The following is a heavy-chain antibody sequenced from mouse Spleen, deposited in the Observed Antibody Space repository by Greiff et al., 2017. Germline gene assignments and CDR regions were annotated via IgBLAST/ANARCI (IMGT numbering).Heavy chain of an antibody. CDR3: ARLGDYDDGGFDY. Sequence: DVKLVESGPSLVKPSQTLSLTCSVTGDSITSGYWNWIRKFPGNKLEYMGYISYSGSTYYNPSLKSRISITRDTSKNQYYLQLNSVTTEDTATYYCARLGDYDDGGFDYWGQGTTLTVSS. J-gene: IGHJ2*01. CDR1: GDSITSGY. D-gene: IGHD2-4*01. CDR2: ISYSGST. V-gene: IGHV3-8*02.